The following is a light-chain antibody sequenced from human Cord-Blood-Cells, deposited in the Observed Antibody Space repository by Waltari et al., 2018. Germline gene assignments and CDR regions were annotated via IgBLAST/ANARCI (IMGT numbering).Light chain of an antibody. Sequence: QSAPTQPASASGSPGQSITLSCTGTSSDGGGYNYFSWYQQHPGKAPKLMIYDVSNRPSGVSNRFSGSKSGNTASLTISGLQAEDEADYYCSSYTSSSTYVFGTGTKVTVL. CDR2: DVS. J-gene: IGLJ1*01. CDR3: SSYTSSSTYV. V-gene: IGLV2-14*01. CDR1: SSDGGGYNY.